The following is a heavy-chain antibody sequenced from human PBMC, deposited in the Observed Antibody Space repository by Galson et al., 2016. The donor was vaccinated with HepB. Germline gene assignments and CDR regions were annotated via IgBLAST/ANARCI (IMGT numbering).Heavy chain of an antibody. CDR2: INHSATT. J-gene: IGHJ4*02. CDR3: ARGDCSNGVCYFGY. D-gene: IGHD4-11*01. Sequence: ETLSLTCAVYGGSFSDYYYWSWIRQAPGKGLEWIGEINHSATTNYSPSLKSRVTLSVDTAKSQFSLQLTSVTAADAAFYYCARGDCSNGVCYFGYWGQGLLVAVSS. CDR1: GGSFSDYYY. V-gene: IGHV4-34*01.